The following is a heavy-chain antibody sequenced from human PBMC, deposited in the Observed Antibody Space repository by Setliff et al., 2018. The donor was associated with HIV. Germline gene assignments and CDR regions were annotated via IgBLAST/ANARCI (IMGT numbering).Heavy chain of an antibody. J-gene: IGHJ4*02. CDR2: IYYSGTT. CDR3: ASPASGGSSGQYHY. CDR1: GGSISGSDYY. Sequence: SETLSLTCTVSGGSISGSDYYWAWIRQPPGKGLEWIGSIYYSGTTYYNPSLKSRVTISVDTSKNQFSLKLSSVTAADTAVYYCASPASGGSSGQYHYWGQGTLVTVSS. D-gene: IGHD6-19*01. V-gene: IGHV4-39*01.